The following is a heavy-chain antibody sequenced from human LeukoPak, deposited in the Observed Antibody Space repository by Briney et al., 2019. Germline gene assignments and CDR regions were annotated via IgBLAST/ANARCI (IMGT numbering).Heavy chain of an antibody. D-gene: IGHD3-10*01. J-gene: IGHJ4*02. Sequence: ASVKVSCKASGYTFTSYYMHWVRQAPGQGLEWMGIINPSGGSTSYAQKFQGRVTMTRDTSTGTVYMELSSLRSEDTAVYYCARDLGRGLLWFGELYYWGQGTLVTVSS. CDR1: GYTFTSYY. V-gene: IGHV1-46*01. CDR3: ARDLGRGLLWFGELYY. CDR2: INPSGGST.